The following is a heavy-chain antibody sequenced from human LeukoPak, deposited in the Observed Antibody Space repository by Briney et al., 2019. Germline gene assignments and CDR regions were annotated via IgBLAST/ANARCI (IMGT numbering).Heavy chain of an antibody. J-gene: IGHJ6*03. CDR3: ARDMRGFIGAYYYYYMDV. CDR2: IYTSGGT. V-gene: IGHV4-61*02. CDR1: GGSITNLNYY. D-gene: IGHD3-10*01. Sequence: SQTLSLTCSVSGGSITNLNYYWTWIRQPAGKRLEWIGRIYTSGGTSYNPSLKGRVTMSVDRSKNQISLKLSSVTAADTAVYYCARDMRGFIGAYYYYYMDVWGKGTTVTVSS.